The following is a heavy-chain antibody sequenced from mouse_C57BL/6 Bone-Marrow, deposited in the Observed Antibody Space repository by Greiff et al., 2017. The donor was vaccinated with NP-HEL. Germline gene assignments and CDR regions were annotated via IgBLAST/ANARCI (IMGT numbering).Heavy chain of an antibody. CDR2: ISYSGSN. J-gene: IGHJ4*01. CDR1: GYSITSGYD. D-gene: IGHD2-3*01. V-gene: IGHV3-1*01. Sequence: EVQLQQSGPGMVKPSQSLSLTCTVTGYSITSGYDWHWIRHFPGNKLEWMGYISYSGSNNYNPSLKSRISLTHDTSKNHFFLKLNSVTTEDTATYYCARFDGYYGYYAMDYWGQGTSVTVSS. CDR3: ARFDGYYGYYAMDY.